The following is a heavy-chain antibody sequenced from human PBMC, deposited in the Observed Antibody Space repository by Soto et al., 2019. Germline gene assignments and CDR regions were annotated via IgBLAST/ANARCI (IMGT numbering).Heavy chain of an antibody. J-gene: IGHJ4*02. Sequence: QVQLQQWGAGLLKPSETLSLTCAVYGGSFSGYYWSWIRQPPGKGLEWIGEINHSGSTNYNPSLTSRVTISVDTSKNQFSLKLSSVTAADTAVYYCARRPAPVLELLWFGELSPPDYWGQGTLVTVSS. V-gene: IGHV4-34*01. CDR2: INHSGST. CDR1: GGSFSGYY. D-gene: IGHD3-10*01. CDR3: ARRPAPVLELLWFGELSPPDY.